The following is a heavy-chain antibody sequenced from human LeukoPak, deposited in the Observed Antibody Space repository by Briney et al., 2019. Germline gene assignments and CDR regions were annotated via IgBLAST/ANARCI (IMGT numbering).Heavy chain of an antibody. V-gene: IGHV3-23*01. D-gene: IGHD3-10*01. CDR1: GFTFSSYA. CDR2: ISRSGGST. J-gene: IGHJ6*03. CDR3: AKEGVGLWFGELSPTYYYYYMDV. Sequence: GGSLRLSCAASGFTFSSYAMTWVRQAPGKGLEWVSAISRSGGSTYYADSVKGRFTISRDNSKNTLYLQMNSLRAEDTAVYYCAKEGVGLWFGELSPTYYYYYMDVWGKGTTVTISS.